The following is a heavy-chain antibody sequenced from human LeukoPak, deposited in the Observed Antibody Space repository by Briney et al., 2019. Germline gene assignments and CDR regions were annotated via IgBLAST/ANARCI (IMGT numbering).Heavy chain of an antibody. V-gene: IGHV3-23*01. D-gene: IGHD6-19*01. J-gene: IGHJ4*02. CDR1: GFTFSSHA. Sequence: GESLRLSCVASGFTFSSHAMSWVRQAPGKGLEWVSGSCGDDGDTDYADSVKGRFTISRDNSKNTLYLLMNSLRAEDTALYYCAKGSSGWFDYWGQGTLVTVSS. CDR2: SCGDDGDT. CDR3: AKGSSGWFDY.